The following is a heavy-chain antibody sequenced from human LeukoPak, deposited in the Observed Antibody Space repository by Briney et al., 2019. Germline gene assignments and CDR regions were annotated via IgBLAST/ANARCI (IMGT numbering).Heavy chain of an antibody. CDR1: GGSISSDDYY. V-gene: IGHV4-30-4*01. CDR2: IFNSGST. J-gene: IGHJ3*02. Sequence: SQTLSLTCTVSGGSISSDDYYWTWIRQPPGKGLEWIGYIFNSGSTYYNPSLKSRVTISLDTSKNQFSLKLSSMTAADTAVYYCASSLGGYWAFDIWGQGTMVTVSS. CDR3: ASSLGGYWAFDI. D-gene: IGHD3-10*01.